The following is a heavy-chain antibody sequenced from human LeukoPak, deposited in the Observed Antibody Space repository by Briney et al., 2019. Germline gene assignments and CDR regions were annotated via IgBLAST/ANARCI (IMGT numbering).Heavy chain of an antibody. Sequence: SETLSLTCTVSGYSISSGYYWGWIRQPPGKGLEWIGSIYHSGSTYYNPSLKSRVTISADTSKNQFSLKLSSVTAADTAVYYCAKSRWLQPPFDYWGQGTLVTVSS. CDR3: AKSRWLQPPFDY. J-gene: IGHJ4*02. V-gene: IGHV4-38-2*02. D-gene: IGHD5-24*01. CDR2: IYHSGST. CDR1: GYSISSGYY.